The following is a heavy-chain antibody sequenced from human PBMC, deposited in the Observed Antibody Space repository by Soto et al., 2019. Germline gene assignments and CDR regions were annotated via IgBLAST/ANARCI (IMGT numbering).Heavy chain of an antibody. CDR2: IIPIFATA. J-gene: IGHJ6*02. Sequence: QVQLVQSGAEVKKPGSSVKVSCKASGGTLSSYAINWVRQAPGQGLEWMGGIIPIFATANYSQTFQGRVTLAADESTVTAYMELSSLRSEDTAVYYCAKARYYYGSGNYLFPHYYGMDVWGQGTTVTVSS. V-gene: IGHV1-69*01. CDR3: AKARYYYGSGNYLFPHYYGMDV. CDR1: GGTLSSYA. D-gene: IGHD3-10*01.